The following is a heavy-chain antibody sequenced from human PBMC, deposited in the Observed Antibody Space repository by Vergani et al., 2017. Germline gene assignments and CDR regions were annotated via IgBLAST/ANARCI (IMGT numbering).Heavy chain of an antibody. J-gene: IGHJ3*02. CDR3: AKPMTMIVVYSAFDI. Sequence: EVQLVESGGGLVQPGGSLRLSCAASGFTFDDYTMHWVRQAPGKGLEWVSLISWDGGSTYYADSVKGRFTISRDNSKNSLYLQMNSLRAEDTAVYYCAKPMTMIVVYSAFDIWGQGTMVTVSS. V-gene: IGHV3-43*01. CDR2: ISWDGGST. D-gene: IGHD3-22*01. CDR1: GFTFDDYT.